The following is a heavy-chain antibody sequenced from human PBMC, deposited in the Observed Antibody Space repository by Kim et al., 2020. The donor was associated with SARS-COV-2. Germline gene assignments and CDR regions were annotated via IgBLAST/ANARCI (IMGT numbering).Heavy chain of an antibody. Sequence: GGSLRLSCAASGFTFSSYGMHWVRQAPGKGLEWVAVIWYDGSNKYYADSVKGRFTISRDNSKNTLYLQMNSLRAEDTAVYYCARDLFGLSYWPAEGYYYGMDVWGQGTTVTVSS. CDR2: IWYDGSNK. CDR3: ARDLFGLSYWPAEGYYYGMDV. CDR1: GFTFSSYG. J-gene: IGHJ6*02. V-gene: IGHV3-33*01. D-gene: IGHD3-16*02.